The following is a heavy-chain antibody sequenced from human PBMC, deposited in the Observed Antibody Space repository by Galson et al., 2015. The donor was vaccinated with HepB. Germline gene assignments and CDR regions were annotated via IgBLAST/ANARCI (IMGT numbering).Heavy chain of an antibody. CDR2: ISYDGSNK. D-gene: IGHD3-10*01. V-gene: IGHV3-30*04. CDR3: ARAITMVRELDY. J-gene: IGHJ4*02. Sequence: SLRLSCAASGFTFSGYAMHWARQAPGRGLEWVAFISYDGSNKYYADSVKGRFTISRDNSKNTLYLQVNSLRAEDTAVYYCARAITMVRELDYWGQGTLVTVSS. CDR1: GFTFSGYA.